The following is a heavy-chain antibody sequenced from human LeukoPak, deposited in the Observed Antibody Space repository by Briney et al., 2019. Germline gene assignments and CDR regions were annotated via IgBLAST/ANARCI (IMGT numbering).Heavy chain of an antibody. D-gene: IGHD1-1*01. J-gene: IGHJ4*02. V-gene: IGHV1-69*10. CDR1: GGTFSSYA. Sequence: SVKVSCKASGGTFSSYAISWVRQAPGQGLEWMGGIIPILGIANYAQKFQGRVTITADKSTSTAYMELSSLRSEDTAVYYCARDRYDSPFDYWGQGTLVTVSS. CDR3: ARDRYDSPFDY. CDR2: IIPILGIA.